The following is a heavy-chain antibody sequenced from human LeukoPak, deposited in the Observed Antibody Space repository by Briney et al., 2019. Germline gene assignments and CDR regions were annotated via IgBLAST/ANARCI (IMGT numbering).Heavy chain of an antibody. CDR2: IYYSGST. V-gene: IGHV4-39*01. D-gene: IGHD3-9*01. CDR1: GGSISSSSYY. Sequence: SETLSLTCTVSGGSISSSSYYWGWIRQPPGKGLEWIGSIYYSGSTYYNPSLKSRVTISVDTSKNQFSLKLSSVTAADTAVYYCARQEYDILTGYYMRVYYFDYWGQGTLVTVSS. J-gene: IGHJ4*02. CDR3: ARQEYDILTGYYMRVYYFDY.